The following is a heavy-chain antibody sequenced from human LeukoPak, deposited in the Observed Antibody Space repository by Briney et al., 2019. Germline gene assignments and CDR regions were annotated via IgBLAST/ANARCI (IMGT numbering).Heavy chain of an antibody. D-gene: IGHD1-7*01. CDR1: GFTFSSYS. V-gene: IGHV3-48*01. CDR2: ISSSSSTI. Sequence: GGSLRLSCAASGFTFSSYSMNWVRQAPGKGLEWVSYISSSSSTIYYADSVKGRFTISRDNAKNSLYLQMNSLRAEDTAVYYCARAHNWKYGSFDFWGQGSLVTVSS. J-gene: IGHJ4*02. CDR3: ARAHNWKYGSFDF.